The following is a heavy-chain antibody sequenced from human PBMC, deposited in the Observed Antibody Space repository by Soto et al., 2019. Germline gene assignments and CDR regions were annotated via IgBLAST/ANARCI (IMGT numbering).Heavy chain of an antibody. CDR3: ATSTWYAFDI. V-gene: IGHV3-21*01. J-gene: IGHJ3*02. D-gene: IGHD6-13*01. Sequence: EVQLVESGGGLVKPGGSLRLSCAASGFTFSNSIINWVRQAPGQGLEWVSSISGSSDFLYYADSVKGRFTISRDTATNSLYLQMNSLRAEDTAVYCCATSTWYAFDIWGQGTMVTVSS. CDR1: GFTFSNSI. CDR2: ISGSSDFL.